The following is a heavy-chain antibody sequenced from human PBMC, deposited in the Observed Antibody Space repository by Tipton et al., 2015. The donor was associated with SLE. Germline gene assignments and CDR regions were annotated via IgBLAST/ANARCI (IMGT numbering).Heavy chain of an antibody. J-gene: IGHJ4*02. V-gene: IGHV4-30-2*01. CDR3: ARALNWNYPFDS. CDR2: IYHGGST. Sequence: TLSLTCAVSGASISNGGYSWSWLRQPPGKGLEYIGFIYHGGSTYYNPSLKSRVTISVDTSKNQFSLNMNLVTAADTAVYFCARALNWNYPFDSWGQGALVTVSS. CDR1: GASISNGGYS. D-gene: IGHD1-7*01.